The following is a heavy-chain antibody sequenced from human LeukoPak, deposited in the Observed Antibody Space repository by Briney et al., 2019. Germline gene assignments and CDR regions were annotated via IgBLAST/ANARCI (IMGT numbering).Heavy chain of an antibody. Sequence: SETLSLTCTVSGGSISSYYWSWIRQPPGKGLEWIGYIYYSGSTNYNPSLKSRVTISIDTSKNQFSLKLSSVTAADTAVYYCARTTGTTAFDIWGQGTMVTVSS. J-gene: IGHJ3*02. D-gene: IGHD1-1*01. CDR1: GGSISSYY. V-gene: IGHV4-59*01. CDR3: ARTTGTTAFDI. CDR2: IYYSGST.